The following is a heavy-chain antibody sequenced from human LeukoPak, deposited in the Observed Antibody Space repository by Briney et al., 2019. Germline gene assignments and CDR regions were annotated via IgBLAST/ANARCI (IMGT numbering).Heavy chain of an antibody. V-gene: IGHV1-18*01. J-gene: IGHJ5*02. CDR2: ISAYNGNT. CDR1: GYTFTSYG. CDR3: ARVASSSWLNWLDP. Sequence: ASVKVSCKASGYTFTSYGISWVRQAPGQGLEWMGWISAYNGNTNYAQKLQGRVTMTTDTSTSTAYMELRSLRSDDTAVYYCARVASSSWLNWLDPWGQGTLVTVSS. D-gene: IGHD6-13*01.